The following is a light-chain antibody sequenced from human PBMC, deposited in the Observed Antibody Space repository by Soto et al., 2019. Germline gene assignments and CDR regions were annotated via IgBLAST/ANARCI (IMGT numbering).Light chain of an antibody. Sequence: IVLTQSPGTLSLSPGERATLSCRASQSVSSSFLAWYQQKPGQAPRLLIYDASNRATGIPARFSGSGSGTDFTLTISSLEPEDFAVYYCQQRSNWPPEFTFGPGTKVDI. CDR3: QQRSNWPPEFT. J-gene: IGKJ3*01. CDR1: QSVSSSF. CDR2: DAS. V-gene: IGKV3-11*01.